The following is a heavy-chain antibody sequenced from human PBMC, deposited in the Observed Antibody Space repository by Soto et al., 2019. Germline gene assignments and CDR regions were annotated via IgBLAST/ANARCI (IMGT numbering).Heavy chain of an antibody. V-gene: IGHV3-30*18. D-gene: IGHD4-4*01. CDR3: AKVGVGDYSNYRVEGARHWYFDL. Sequence: GGSLRLSCAASGFTFSSYGMHWVRQAPGKGLEWVAVISYDGSNKYYADSVKGRFTISRDNSKNTLYLQMNSLRAEDTAVYYCAKVGVGDYSNYRVEGARHWYFDLWGRGTLVTVSS. J-gene: IGHJ2*01. CDR1: GFTFSSYG. CDR2: ISYDGSNK.